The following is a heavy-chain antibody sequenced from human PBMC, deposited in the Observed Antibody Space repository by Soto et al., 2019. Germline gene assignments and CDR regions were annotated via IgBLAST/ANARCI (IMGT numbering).Heavy chain of an antibody. J-gene: IGHJ3*02. CDR2: ISAYNGNT. Sequence: QVQLVQSGAEVKKPGASVKVSCKASGYTFTSYGISWVRQAPGQGLEWMGWISAYNGNTNYAQKLQGRVTMTTDTSTSTAYMELRSLRSDDTAVYYCARGAVVVPAAMGHITGIAFDIWGQGTMVTVSS. V-gene: IGHV1-18*01. D-gene: IGHD2-2*01. CDR1: GYTFTSYG. CDR3: ARGAVVVPAAMGHITGIAFDI.